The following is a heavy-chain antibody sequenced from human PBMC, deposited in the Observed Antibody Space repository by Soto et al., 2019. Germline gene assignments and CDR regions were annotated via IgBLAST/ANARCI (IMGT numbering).Heavy chain of an antibody. CDR2: IYHRWST. J-gene: IGHJ4*02. CDR1: GGSISSGGYA. D-gene: IGHD3-16*01. V-gene: IGHV4-30-2*01. CDR3: VSGPPFH. Sequence: QLQLQESGSGLVKPSQTLSLTCAVSGGSISSGGYAWSWMRQPPGKSLEWIGNIYHRWSTYYNPSLKSRVTISVNRSKNQFSLKLSSVTAADTTVYYCVSGPPFHWGLGTLVTVSS.